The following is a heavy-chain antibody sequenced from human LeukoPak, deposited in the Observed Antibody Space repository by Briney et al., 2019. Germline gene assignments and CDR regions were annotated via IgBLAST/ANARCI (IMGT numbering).Heavy chain of an antibody. V-gene: IGHV4-31*03. CDR3: ARHGIYSNSALDY. J-gene: IGHJ4*02. Sequence: PSQTLSLTCTVSGGSISSGGYYWSWIRQHPGKGLEWIGYIYYSGSAYYNPALKSRVTISIDTSKNQFSLKVNSVTAADTAIYYCARHGIYSNSALDYWGQGTLVTVSS. CDR1: GGSISSGGYY. D-gene: IGHD6-6*01. CDR2: IYYSGSA.